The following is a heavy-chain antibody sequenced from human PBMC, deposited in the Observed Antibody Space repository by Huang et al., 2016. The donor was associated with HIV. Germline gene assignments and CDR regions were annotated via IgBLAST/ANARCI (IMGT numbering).Heavy chain of an antibody. CDR3: ARHREGPVAYYSGWGSHLNYMDV. CDR1: GGSIRSSDYH. CDR2: IYSQGRT. J-gene: IGHJ6*03. Sequence: QLLLQESGPGLVKPSEALALTCAVSGGSIRSSDYHWGWIRQPPGKGLEVIGRIYSQGRTHDRTSLKGRGTIAVDTSKNLFFLNLASMTAADTAVYYGARHREGPVAYYSGWGSHLNYMDVWGRGRTVVVSS. V-gene: IGHV4-39*01. D-gene: IGHD3-10*01.